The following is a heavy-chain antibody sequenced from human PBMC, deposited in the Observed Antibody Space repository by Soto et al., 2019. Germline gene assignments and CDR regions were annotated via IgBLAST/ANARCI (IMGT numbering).Heavy chain of an antibody. D-gene: IGHD3-22*01. CDR3: ARDTYYYDSSGHRTNWFDP. J-gene: IGHJ5*02. CDR1: GGSISSGDYY. V-gene: IGHV4-30-4*01. Sequence: SETLSLTCTVSGGSISSGDYYWSWIRQPPGKGLEWIGYIYYSGSTYYNPSLKSRVTISVDTSKNQFSLKLSSVTAADTAVYYCARDTYYYDSSGHRTNWFDPWGQGTLVTVSS. CDR2: IYYSGST.